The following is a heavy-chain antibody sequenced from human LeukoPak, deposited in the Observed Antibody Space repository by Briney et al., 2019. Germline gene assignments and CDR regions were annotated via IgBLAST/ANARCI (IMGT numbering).Heavy chain of an antibody. CDR1: GFSVINTW. V-gene: IGHV3-15*05. D-gene: IGHD3-3*01. CDR2: IKSRADGGTT. CDR3: LIFPGR. Sequence: GGSLRLSCAASGFSVINTWMSWVRQAPGQGLEWVGRIKSRADGGTTGYAAPVEGRFSISRDDSENTLYLQMNSLQIDDTALYYCLIFPGRWGQGTLVTVSS. J-gene: IGHJ4*02.